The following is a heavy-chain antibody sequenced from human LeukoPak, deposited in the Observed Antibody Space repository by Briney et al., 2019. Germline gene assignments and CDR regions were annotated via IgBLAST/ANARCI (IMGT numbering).Heavy chain of an antibody. Sequence: PGGSLRLSCAASGFTFSSYGMHWFRQAPGKGLEWVAFIRYDGSNKYYADSVKGRFTISRDNSKNTLYLQMNSLRAEDTAVYYCAKDRYLAAAFYFDYWGQGTLVTVSS. J-gene: IGHJ4*02. CDR1: GFTFSSYG. CDR3: AKDRYLAAAFYFDY. V-gene: IGHV3-30*02. D-gene: IGHD6-13*01. CDR2: IRYDGSNK.